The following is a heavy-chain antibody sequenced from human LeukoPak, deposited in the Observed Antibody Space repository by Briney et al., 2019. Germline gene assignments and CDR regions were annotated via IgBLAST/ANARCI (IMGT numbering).Heavy chain of an antibody. CDR2: ISGSGGST. CDR1: GFTFSSYA. J-gene: IGHJ4*02. Sequence: GGSLRLSCAASGFTFSSYAMSWVRQAPGKGLEWVSAISGSGGSTYYADSVKGRFSISRDNSKNTLYLQMDSLRGEDTAVYYCAKDFRIGYSAHFDYWGQGALVTVSS. CDR3: AKDFRIGYSAHFDY. D-gene: IGHD2-21*01. V-gene: IGHV3-23*01.